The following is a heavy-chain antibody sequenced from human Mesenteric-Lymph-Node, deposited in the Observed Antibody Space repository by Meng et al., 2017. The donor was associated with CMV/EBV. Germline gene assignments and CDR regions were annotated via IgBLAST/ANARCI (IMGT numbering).Heavy chain of an antibody. Sequence: GESLKISCAASGFTVSSNYMSWVRQAPGKGLEWVSVIYSGGSTYYADSVKGRFTISRDNSKNTLYLQMNSLRAEDTAVYYCARSPLWFGESPFDYWGQGTLVTVSS. CDR3: ARSPLWFGESPFDY. V-gene: IGHV3-53*01. CDR1: GFTVSSNY. J-gene: IGHJ4*02. D-gene: IGHD3-10*01. CDR2: IYSGGST.